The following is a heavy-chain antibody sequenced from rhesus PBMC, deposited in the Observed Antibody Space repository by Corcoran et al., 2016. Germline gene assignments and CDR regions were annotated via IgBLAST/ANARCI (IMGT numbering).Heavy chain of an antibody. D-gene: IGHD3-22*01. J-gene: IGHJ4*01. Sequence: QVQLQESGPGLVKPSETLSLTCAVSGGSISGGYYWGWIRQHPGKGLGVIGNIYGKSTTTHYNPSLKFLVTISKDPSKNPFSLKLRSVTAADTAVYYWARGTGVIIMPIDYWGQGVLVTVSS. V-gene: IGHV4S7*01. CDR2: IYGKSTTT. CDR3: ARGTGVIIMPIDY. CDR1: GGSISGGYY.